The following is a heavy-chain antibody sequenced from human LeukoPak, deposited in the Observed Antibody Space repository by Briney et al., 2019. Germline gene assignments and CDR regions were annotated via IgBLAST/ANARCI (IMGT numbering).Heavy chain of an antibody. D-gene: IGHD1/OR15-1a*01. V-gene: IGHV3-23*01. CDR3: AKVEANTLYYFDY. J-gene: IGHJ4*02. CDR2: ISVGGIT. CDR1: GFTFSSYA. Sequence: GGSLRLSCAASGFTFSSYAMNWVRQAPGKGLEWVSTISVGGITYNADSVKGRFTISRDNSKNTLYLQMNSLRAEDTAVYYCAKVEANTLYYFDYWGQGTLVTVSS.